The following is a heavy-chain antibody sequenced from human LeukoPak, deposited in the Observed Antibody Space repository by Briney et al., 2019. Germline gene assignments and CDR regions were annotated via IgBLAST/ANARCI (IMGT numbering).Heavy chain of an antibody. J-gene: IGHJ4*02. CDR2: INHSGST. V-gene: IGHV4-34*01. CDR3: ARDRYGDAIDY. CDR1: GGSFSGYY. Sequence: PSETLSLTCAVYGGSFSGYYWSWIRQPPGKGLESIGEINHSGSTNYNPSLKSRVTISVDTSKNQFSLKLSSVTAADTAVYYCARDRYGDAIDYWGQGTLVTVSS. D-gene: IGHD4-17*01.